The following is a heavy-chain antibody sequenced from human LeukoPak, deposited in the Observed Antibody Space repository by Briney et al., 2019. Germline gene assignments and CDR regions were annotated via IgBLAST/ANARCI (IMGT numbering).Heavy chain of an antibody. CDR2: IESDGGRT. CDR1: GFTFSHYW. D-gene: IGHD2-2*01. CDR3: ARVGHCSSTACFIDY. V-gene: IGHV3-74*01. Sequence: PGGSLRLSCAASGFTFSHYWMHWVRQAPGKGLVWVSRIESDGGRTDYADSLKGRFTISRDNAKNTLHLEMNSLRAEDTAVYYCARVGHCSSTACFIDYWGQGTLVTVSS. J-gene: IGHJ4*02.